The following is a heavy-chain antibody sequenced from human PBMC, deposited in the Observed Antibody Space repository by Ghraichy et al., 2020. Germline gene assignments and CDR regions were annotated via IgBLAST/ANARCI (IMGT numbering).Heavy chain of an antibody. Sequence: GESLNISCAASGFTFDDYAMHWVRQAPGKGLEWVSLISGDGGSTYYADSVKGRFTISRDNSKNSLYLQMNSLRTEDTALYYCAKDNGELLGYYYYYGMDVWGQGTTVTVSS. J-gene: IGHJ6*02. CDR1: GFTFDDYA. D-gene: IGHD3-10*01. CDR3: AKDNGELLGYYYYYGMDV. CDR2: ISGDGGST. V-gene: IGHV3-43*02.